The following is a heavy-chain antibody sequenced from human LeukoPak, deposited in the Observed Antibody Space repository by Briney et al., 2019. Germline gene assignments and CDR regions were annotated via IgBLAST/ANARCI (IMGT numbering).Heavy chain of an antibody. CDR1: GFTFSSYG. CDR2: ISYVGSNK. CDR3: AKDQVSCSGGSCHPNPYGMDV. J-gene: IGHJ6*02. V-gene: IGHV3-30*18. Sequence: GGSLRLSCAASGFTFSSYGMHWVRQAPGKGLEWVAVISYVGSNKYYADSVKGRFTISRDNSRNTLYLQMNSLRAEDTAIYCCAKDQVSCSGGSCHPNPYGMDVWGQGTTVTVSS. D-gene: IGHD2-15*01.